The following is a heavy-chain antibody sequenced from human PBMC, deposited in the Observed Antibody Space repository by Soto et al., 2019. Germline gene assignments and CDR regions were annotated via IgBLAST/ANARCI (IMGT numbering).Heavy chain of an antibody. J-gene: IGHJ4*02. D-gene: IGHD6-19*01. V-gene: IGHV3-30*18. Sequence: QVQLVESGGGVVQPGRSLRLSCAASGFTFSSYGIHWVRQAPGKGLELVAVISYDGSNKYYADSVKGRFTISRDNSKNTLYLQMNSLRAEDTAVYYCEKLIAVAGLEYFDYWGQGTLVTVSS. CDR2: ISYDGSNK. CDR1: GFTFSSYG. CDR3: EKLIAVAGLEYFDY.